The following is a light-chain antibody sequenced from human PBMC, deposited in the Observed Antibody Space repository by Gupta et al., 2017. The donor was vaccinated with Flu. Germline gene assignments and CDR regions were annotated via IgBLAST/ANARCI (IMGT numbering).Light chain of an antibody. V-gene: IGKV4-1*01. CDR3: QQCYNTPPT. J-gene: IGKJ4*01. CDR1: QSVLYSPNNKNY. Sequence: IVMTQSPDSLAVSLGDRATINCKSSQSVLYSPNNKNYLAWYQQKPGPPPKLLIYWASTRESGVPDRFSGSGSGTDFTLTISSLQAEDVAVYYCQQCYNTPPTFGGGTKVEIK. CDR2: WAS.